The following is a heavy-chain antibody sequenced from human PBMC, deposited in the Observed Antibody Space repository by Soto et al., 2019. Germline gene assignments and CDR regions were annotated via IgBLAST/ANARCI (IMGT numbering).Heavy chain of an antibody. CDR3: AKKGYCSGGSCFKSGAFDI. D-gene: IGHD2-15*01. J-gene: IGHJ3*02. Sequence: GALRLSCAASGFTFSSYAMSWVRQAPGKGLERVSAISGSGGSTYYADSVKGRFTISRDNSKNTLYLQMNSLRAEDTAVYYCAKKGYCSGGSCFKSGAFDIWGQGTMVTVSS. CDR1: GFTFSSYA. CDR2: ISGSGGST. V-gene: IGHV3-23*01.